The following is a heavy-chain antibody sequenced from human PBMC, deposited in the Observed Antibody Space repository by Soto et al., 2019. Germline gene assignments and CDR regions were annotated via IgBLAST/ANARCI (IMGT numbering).Heavy chain of an antibody. V-gene: IGHV2-5*02. D-gene: IGHD4-17*01. CDR3: ANYFSGAYEGNWFDP. J-gene: IGHJ5*02. Sequence: QITLKESGPTLVKPTQTLTPTCTFSGFSLSTRGVGVGWIRQPPGKAMEWLEPIYWDDDKLYIPSLKSRLTIPKETSKNQMFLTMTNMDPVDTATSYCANYFSGAYEGNWFDPWGQGTLVTVS. CDR1: GFSLSTRGVG. CDR2: IYWDDDK.